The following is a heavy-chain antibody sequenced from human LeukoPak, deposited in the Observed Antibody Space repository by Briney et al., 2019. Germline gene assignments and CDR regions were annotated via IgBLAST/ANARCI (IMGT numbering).Heavy chain of an antibody. D-gene: IGHD4-17*01. Sequence: GASVKVSCKASGYTFTGYYMHWVRQAPGQGLEWMGWINPNSGGTNYAQKFQGRVTMTRATSIATAYMEVSRLTSDDTAVYFCARAGYDYGDSSDFWGQGTLVTVSS. V-gene: IGHV1-2*02. CDR3: ARAGYDYGDSSDF. CDR1: GYTFTGYY. CDR2: INPNSGGT. J-gene: IGHJ4*02.